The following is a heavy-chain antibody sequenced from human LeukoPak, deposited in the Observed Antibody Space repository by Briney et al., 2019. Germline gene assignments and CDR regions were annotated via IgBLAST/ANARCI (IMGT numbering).Heavy chain of an antibody. J-gene: IGHJ4*02. CDR2: ISYDGSNK. CDR1: GFTFSSYG. D-gene: IGHD4-17*01. CDR3: AKFDYGDYFDY. V-gene: IGHV3-30*18. Sequence: PGGSLRLTCAASGFTFSSYGMHWARQAPGKGLEWVAVISYDGSNKYYADSVKGRFTISRDNSKNTLYLQMNSLRAEDTAVYYCAKFDYGDYFDYWGQGTLVTVSS.